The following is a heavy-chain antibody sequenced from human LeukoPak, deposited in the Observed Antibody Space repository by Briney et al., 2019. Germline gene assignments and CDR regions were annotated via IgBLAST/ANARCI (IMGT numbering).Heavy chain of an antibody. CDR3: AREDTLYDSSGYYGY. CDR2: IYHSGST. Sequence: PSETLSLTCTVSGYSLSSGYYWGWIRQPPGKGLEWIGSIYHSGSTYYNPSLKSRVTISVDTSKNQFSLKLSSVTAADTAVYYCAREDTLYDSSGYYGYWGQGTLVTVSS. V-gene: IGHV4-38-2*02. D-gene: IGHD3-22*01. CDR1: GYSLSSGYY. J-gene: IGHJ4*02.